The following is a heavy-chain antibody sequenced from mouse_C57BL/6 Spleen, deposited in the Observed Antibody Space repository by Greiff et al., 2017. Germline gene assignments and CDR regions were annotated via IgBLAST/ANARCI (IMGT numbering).Heavy chain of an antibody. CDR3: TTGDYGRCHYLDY. CDR2: IDPENGDT. V-gene: IGHV14-4*01. CDR1: GFNFKDDY. Sequence: EVQLQQSGAELVRPGASVKLSCTASGFNFKDDYMHWVKQRPEQGLEWIGWIDPENGDTVYASKFQGKATITADTSSNTAYLQLSSLTSEDTAVYYCTTGDYGRCHYLDYWGQGNTLTVSS. D-gene: IGHD1-1*01. J-gene: IGHJ2*01.